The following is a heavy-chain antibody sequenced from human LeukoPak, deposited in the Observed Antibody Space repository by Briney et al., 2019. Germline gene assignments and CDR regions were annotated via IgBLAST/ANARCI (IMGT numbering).Heavy chain of an antibody. J-gene: IGHJ6*02. CDR2: IYPGDSDT. CDR1: GYSFTSYW. Sequence: GESLKISCKGSGYSFTSYWIGWVRQMPGKGLEWMGIIYPGDSDTRYSPSFQGQVTISADKSISTAYLQWSGLKASDTAMYYCATLPYDFWSGSNYYGMDVWGQGTTVTVSS. D-gene: IGHD3-3*01. V-gene: IGHV5-51*01. CDR3: ATLPYDFWSGSNYYGMDV.